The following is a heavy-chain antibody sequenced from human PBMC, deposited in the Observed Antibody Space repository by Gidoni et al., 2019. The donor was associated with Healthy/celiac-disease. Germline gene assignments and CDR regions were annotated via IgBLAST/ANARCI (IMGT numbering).Heavy chain of an antibody. CDR3: ARELHYYDSSGYAYWYFDL. CDR1: GFTVSSNY. V-gene: IGHV3-53*04. J-gene: IGHJ2*01. Sequence: EVQLVESGGGLVQPGGSLRLSCSSSGFTVSSNYMSRVRQAPGKGLEWVSVIYSGGSTYYADSVKGRFTISRHNSKNTLYLQMNSLRAEDTAVYYCARELHYYDSSGYAYWYFDLWGRGTLVTVSS. CDR2: IYSGGST. D-gene: IGHD3-22*01.